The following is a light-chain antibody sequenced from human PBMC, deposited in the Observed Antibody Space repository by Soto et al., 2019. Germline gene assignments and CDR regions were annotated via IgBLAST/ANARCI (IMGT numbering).Light chain of an antibody. Sequence: QSALTQPASVSGSPGQSITISCTGSSSDIGYYNYVSWYQHHPGKAPQLIIFDVVNRPSGVSNRFSGSKSGNTASLTIFGLQAEDEADYYCFSYTSTTMYVFGTGTKLTVL. J-gene: IGLJ1*01. CDR3: FSYTSTTMYV. CDR2: DVV. V-gene: IGLV2-14*03. CDR1: SSDIGYYNY.